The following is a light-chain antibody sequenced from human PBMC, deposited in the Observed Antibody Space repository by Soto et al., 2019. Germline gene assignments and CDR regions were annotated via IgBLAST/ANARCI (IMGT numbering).Light chain of an antibody. CDR1: QSVSSN. CDR2: GAS. V-gene: IGKV3-15*01. CDR3: QHYNNWPPWT. Sequence: EIVMTQSPATLSVSPGERATLSCRASQSVSSNLAWYQQKPGQAPRLLIYGASTRATGIPARFSGSGSGTEFTRTIGSLQSEDFAVYYCQHYNNWPPWTFGQGTKVEIK. J-gene: IGKJ1*01.